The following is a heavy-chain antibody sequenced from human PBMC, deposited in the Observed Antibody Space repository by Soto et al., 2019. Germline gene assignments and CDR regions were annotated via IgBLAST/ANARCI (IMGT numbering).Heavy chain of an antibody. Sequence: GASVKVSCKASGYTFTSYGIHWVRQAPGQRLEWMGWINAANGDTKYSPKFQGRVTITRDTSASTAYMELSSLRSHDTAVYYCVRRQVSETGMEWFDPWGQGTLVTV. V-gene: IGHV1-3*01. CDR1: GYTFTSYG. CDR2: INAANGDT. D-gene: IGHD1-1*01. J-gene: IGHJ5*02. CDR3: VRRQVSETGMEWFDP.